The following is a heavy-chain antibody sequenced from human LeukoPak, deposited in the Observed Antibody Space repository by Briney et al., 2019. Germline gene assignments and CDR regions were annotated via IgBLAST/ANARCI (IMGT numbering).Heavy chain of an antibody. V-gene: IGHV4-4*07. CDR3: ARSPAGCGGTCHFDF. J-gene: IGHJ4*02. CDR1: GDPMSSFF. CDR2: IYTSGKI. Sequence: WEPLSLPCSVSGDPMSSFFWSWIRQPAGEGLEWMGRIYTSGKINQHLSLKSRVTLSLDTCKKEFSLRLSSVTAADTAVYYCARSPAGCGGTCHFDFWGQGTLVTVSS. D-gene: IGHD1-14*01.